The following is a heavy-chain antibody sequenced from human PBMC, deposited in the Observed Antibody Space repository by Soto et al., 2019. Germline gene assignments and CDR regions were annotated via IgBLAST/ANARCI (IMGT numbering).Heavy chain of an antibody. Sequence: GGSLRLSCAASGFTFRSYSMNWVRQAPGQGLEWVSSISSSSTSIYYADSLKGRLTISRDNAKNSLFLQMNSLRAEDTAVYYCARGSTVTSGGRWFDPGGRGTLVTVSS. J-gene: IGHJ5*02. D-gene: IGHD4-4*01. V-gene: IGHV3-21*01. CDR1: GFTFRSYS. CDR2: ISSSSTSI. CDR3: ARGSTVTSGGRWFDP.